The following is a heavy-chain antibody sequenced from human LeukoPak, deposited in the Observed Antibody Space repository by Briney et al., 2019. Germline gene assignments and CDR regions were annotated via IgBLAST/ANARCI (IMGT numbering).Heavy chain of an antibody. CDR2: ISGSGGST. V-gene: IGHV3-23*01. Sequence: PGGSLRPSCAASGFTFSSYAMSWVRQAPGKGLEWVSAISGSGGSTYYADSVKGRFTISRDNSKNTLYLQMNSLRAEDTAVYYCAKDRMQQLVFDYWGQGTLVTVSS. CDR1: GFTFSSYA. D-gene: IGHD6-13*01. CDR3: AKDRMQQLVFDY. J-gene: IGHJ4*02.